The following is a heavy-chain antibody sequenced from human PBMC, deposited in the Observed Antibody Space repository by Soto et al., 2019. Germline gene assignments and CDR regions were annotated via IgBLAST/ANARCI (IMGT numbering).Heavy chain of an antibody. V-gene: IGHV1-3*01. D-gene: IGHD2-15*01. CDR1: GYAFSSYA. CDR3: ATVGDIVVVVAAAHVPYFQH. Sequence: VKVDCKAVGYAFSSYAMHWVRKAPGQRLEWMGWINAGNGNTKYSQKFQGRVTITRDTSASTAYMELSSLRSEDTAVYYCATVGDIVVVVAAAHVPYFQHWGQGTLVTVSS. CDR2: INAGNGNT. J-gene: IGHJ1*01.